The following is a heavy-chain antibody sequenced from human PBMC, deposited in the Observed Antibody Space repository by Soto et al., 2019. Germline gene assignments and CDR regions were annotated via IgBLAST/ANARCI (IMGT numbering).Heavy chain of an antibody. CDR2: ISGSGGST. CDR1: GFTFSSYA. Sequence: GSLRLSCAASGFTFSSYAMSWVRQAPGKGLEWVSAISGSGGSTYYADSVKGRFTISRDNSKNTLYLQMNSLRAEDTAVYYCARLLEWLPYKGGMDVWGQGTTVTVSS. J-gene: IGHJ6*02. D-gene: IGHD3-3*01. CDR3: ARLLEWLPYKGGMDV. V-gene: IGHV3-23*01.